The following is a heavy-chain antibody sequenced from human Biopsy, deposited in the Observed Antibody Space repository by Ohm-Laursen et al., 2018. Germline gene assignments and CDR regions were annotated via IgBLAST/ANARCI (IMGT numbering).Heavy chain of an antibody. CDR3: AKRGVERGRPLAY. J-gene: IGHJ4*02. CDR1: GGTFSSFG. CDR2: INSMFGAT. D-gene: IGHD1-1*01. V-gene: IGHV1-69*13. Sequence: SVKASCKASGGTFSSFGISWVRQAPGQGLEWTGEINSMFGATNYAQTFQGRVTITADESTSTAYMEVSSLRSEDTAVYYCAKRGVERGRPLAYWGQGTLVTVSS.